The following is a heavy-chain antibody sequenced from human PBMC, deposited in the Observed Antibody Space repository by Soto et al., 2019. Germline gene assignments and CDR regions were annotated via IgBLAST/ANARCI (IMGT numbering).Heavy chain of an antibody. CDR3: ARDNGYYDL. CDR2: ISTYSGNT. V-gene: IGHV1-18*04. CDR1: GYTFSSYS. J-gene: IGHJ4*02. Sequence: ASVKVSCKTSGYTFSSYSINWVRQAPGQGLEWMAWISTYSGNTHYAERVQGRVTVTLDESARTAFMEMRGLTSDDTAVYFCARDNGYYDLWGKGTRVTVSS.